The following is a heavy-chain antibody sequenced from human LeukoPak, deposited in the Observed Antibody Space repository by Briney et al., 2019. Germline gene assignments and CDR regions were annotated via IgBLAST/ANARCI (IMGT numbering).Heavy chain of an antibody. CDR1: GGSISSSSYY. J-gene: IGHJ5*02. V-gene: IGHV4-61*01. D-gene: IGHD3-22*01. Sequence: SETLSLTCTVSGGSISSSSYYWGWIRQPPGKGLEWIGYIYYSGSTNYNPSLKSRVTISVDTSKNQFSLKLSSVTAADTAVYYCAREGVSSGYGPWGQGTLVTVSS. CDR3: AREGVSSGYGP. CDR2: IYYSGST.